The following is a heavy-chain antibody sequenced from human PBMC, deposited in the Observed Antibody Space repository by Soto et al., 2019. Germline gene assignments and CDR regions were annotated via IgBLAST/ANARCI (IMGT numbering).Heavy chain of an antibody. CDR2: IRSKANSYAT. V-gene: IGHV3-73*01. CDR1: GFTFSGSA. CDR3: TRHQGTPDYYGMDV. J-gene: IGHJ6*02. D-gene: IGHD1-7*01. Sequence: EVQLVESGGGLVQPGGSLKLSCAASGFTFSGSAMHWVRQASGKGLEWVGRIRSKANSYATAYAASVKGRFTISRDDSKNTAYLKMNSLKTEDTAVYYCTRHQGTPDYYGMDVWGQGTTGTVSS.